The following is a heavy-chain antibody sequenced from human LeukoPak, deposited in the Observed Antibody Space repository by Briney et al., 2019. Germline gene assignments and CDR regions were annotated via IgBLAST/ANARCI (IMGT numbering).Heavy chain of an antibody. D-gene: IGHD2-15*01. CDR1: GYTFTGYY. Sequence: ASVKVSCKASGYTFTGYYMHWVRQAPGQGLEWMGWINPNSGGTNYAQKFQGRVTMTRDTSISTAYMELSRLRSDDTAVYYCARGPLRLGGYCSGGSCRNLHPPDYWGQGTLATVSS. CDR3: ARGPLRLGGYCSGGSCRNLHPPDY. J-gene: IGHJ4*02. V-gene: IGHV1-2*02. CDR2: INPNSGGT.